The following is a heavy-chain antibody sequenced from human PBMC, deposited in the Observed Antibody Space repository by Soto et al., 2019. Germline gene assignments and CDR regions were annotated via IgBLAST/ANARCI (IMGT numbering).Heavy chain of an antibody. CDR1: GFTFSSYA. CDR2: ISGSGGST. CDR3: ATSPGIAVAGTQIPFY. V-gene: IGHV3-23*01. J-gene: IGHJ4*02. Sequence: SGGSLRLSCAASGFTFSSYAMSWVRQAPGKGLEWVSAISGSGGSTYYADSVKGRFTISRDNSKNTLYLQMNSLRAEDTAVYYCATSPGIAVAGTQIPFYWGQGTLVTVSS. D-gene: IGHD6-19*01.